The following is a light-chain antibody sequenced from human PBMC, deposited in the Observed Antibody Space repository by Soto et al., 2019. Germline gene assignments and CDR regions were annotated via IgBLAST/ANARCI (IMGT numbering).Light chain of an antibody. CDR2: GAS. V-gene: IGKV3-20*01. CDR3: QQYGSSPRT. J-gene: IGKJ1*01. Sequence: EIVLTQSPGTLSLSPGERATLSRRASQSVSSSYLAWYQQKPGQAPRLLIYGASSRATGIPDRFSGGGSGTDFTLTISRLEPEDFAVYYCQQYGSSPRTFGQGTKVDIK. CDR1: QSVSSSY.